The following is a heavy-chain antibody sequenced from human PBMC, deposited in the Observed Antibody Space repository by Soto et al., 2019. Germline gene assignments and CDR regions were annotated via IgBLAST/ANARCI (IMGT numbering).Heavy chain of an antibody. V-gene: IGHV4-34*01. Sequence: SETLSLTCAVYGGSFSGYYWSWICQPPGKGLEWIGEINHSGSTNYNPSLKSRVTISVDTSKNQFSLKLSSVTAADTAVYYCARVKWELLGSFDYWGQGTLVTVS. CDR1: GGSFSGYY. CDR3: ARVKWELLGSFDY. J-gene: IGHJ4*02. CDR2: INHSGST. D-gene: IGHD1-26*01.